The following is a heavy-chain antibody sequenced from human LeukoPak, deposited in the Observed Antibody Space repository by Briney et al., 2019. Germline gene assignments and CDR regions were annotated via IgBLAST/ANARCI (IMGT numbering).Heavy chain of an antibody. Sequence: GGSLRLSCAASGFIFSQYSMNWVRQAPGKGLEWVSHIRSSSETFYADSVKGRFTISRDNARNTLYLQMNSLRAEDTAVYYCARAQYYYDSSGLDAFDIWGQGTMVTVSS. D-gene: IGHD3-22*01. V-gene: IGHV3-48*01. CDR2: IRSSSET. CDR1: GFIFSQYS. J-gene: IGHJ3*02. CDR3: ARAQYYYDSSGLDAFDI.